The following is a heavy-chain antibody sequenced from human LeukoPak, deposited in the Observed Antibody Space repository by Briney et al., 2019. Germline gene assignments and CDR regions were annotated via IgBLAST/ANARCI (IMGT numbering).Heavy chain of an antibody. CDR3: ARAYGIGGFSYGHYGY. CDR2: IKEDGSEQ. CDR1: EFIFSNYW. D-gene: IGHD5-18*01. Sequence: PGGSLRLSCETFEFIFSNYWMSWVRQAPGKGLEWVANIKEDGSEQYYVDSVKGRFTISRDNAKNSLYLQMNSLRAEDTALYYCARAYGIGGFSYGHYGYWGQGALVTVSS. J-gene: IGHJ4*02. V-gene: IGHV3-7*01.